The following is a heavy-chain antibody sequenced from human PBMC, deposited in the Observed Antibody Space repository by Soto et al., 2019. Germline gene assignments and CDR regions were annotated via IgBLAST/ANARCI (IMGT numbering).Heavy chain of an antibody. J-gene: IGHJ6*02. CDR1: GYIFSNYA. CDR2: ISAHDSET. CDR3: ARLGLRAVDYHYGLDV. V-gene: IGHV1-18*01. Sequence: QVELVQSGAEVKKPGASVKVSCKASGYIFSNYAITWVRQAPGQGLEWLGWISAHDSETHYGQKVQGRVSLTTDASTSTAYMDLRSLTSDDTALYYCARLGLRAVDYHYGLDVWGQGTTVTVSS. D-gene: IGHD2-15*01.